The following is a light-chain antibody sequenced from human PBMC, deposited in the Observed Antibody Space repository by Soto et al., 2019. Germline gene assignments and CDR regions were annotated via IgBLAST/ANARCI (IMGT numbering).Light chain of an antibody. Sequence: QSALTQPAAGAGSPGQSITISCTGTSSDVGSYNLVSWYQQHPGKAPKLMIFEGTKRPSGVSNRFSGSKSGNTASLTISGLQAEDEAEYYCCSYTGTSTHYVFGTGTKVTVL. J-gene: IGLJ1*01. CDR1: SSDVGSYNL. CDR3: CSYTGTSTHYV. CDR2: EGT. V-gene: IGLV2-23*01.